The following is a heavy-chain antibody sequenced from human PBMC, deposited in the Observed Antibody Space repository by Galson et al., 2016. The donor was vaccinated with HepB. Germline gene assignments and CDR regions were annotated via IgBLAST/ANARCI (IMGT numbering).Heavy chain of an antibody. V-gene: IGHV3-30*18. Sequence: SLRLSCAASGFIFSTYGMHWVRQAPGKGLEWVAVISYAGNKKYYADSLIGRATISRDNSKNTVFLRVNSLRGEDTAVYYCANPYGYSYGSYAFDIWGQGTMVTVSS. CDR2: ISYAGNKK. D-gene: IGHD5-18*01. J-gene: IGHJ3*02. CDR1: GFIFSTYG. CDR3: ANPYGYSYGSYAFDI.